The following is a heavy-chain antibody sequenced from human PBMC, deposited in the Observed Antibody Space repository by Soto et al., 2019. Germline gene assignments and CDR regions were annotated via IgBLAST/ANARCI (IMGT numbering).Heavy chain of an antibody. CDR2: IYYSGGT. CDR1: GGSISSYY. Sequence: PSETLSLTCTVSGGSISSYYWSWIRQPPGKGLEWIGYIYYSGGTNYNPSLKSRVTISVDTSKNHFSLKLSSVTAADTAVYYCARTTYYYDRSGYYYFDYWGQGTLFTASS. D-gene: IGHD3-22*01. J-gene: IGHJ4*02. CDR3: ARTTYYYDRSGYYYFDY. V-gene: IGHV4-59*01.